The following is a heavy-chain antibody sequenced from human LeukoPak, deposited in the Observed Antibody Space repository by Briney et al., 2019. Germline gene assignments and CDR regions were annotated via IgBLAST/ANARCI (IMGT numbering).Heavy chain of an antibody. CDR1: GGSISSSSYY. J-gene: IGHJ6*03. CDR2: INHSGST. V-gene: IGHV4-39*07. Sequence: SETLSLTCTVSGGSISSSSYYWGWIRQPPGKGLEWIGEINHSGSTNYNPSLKSRVTISVDTSKNQFSLKLSSVTAADTAVYYCARNYYGSGSYSYYYYYYMDVWGKGTTVTISS. CDR3: ARNYYGSGSYSYYYYYYMDV. D-gene: IGHD3-10*01.